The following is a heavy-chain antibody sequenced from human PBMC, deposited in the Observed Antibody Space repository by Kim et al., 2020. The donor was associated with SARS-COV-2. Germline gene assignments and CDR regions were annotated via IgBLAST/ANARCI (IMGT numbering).Heavy chain of an antibody. D-gene: IGHD3-9*01. J-gene: IGHJ4*02. V-gene: IGHV3-30*01. Sequence: KCRFTISRDYSKNTLYLQMNSLRAEDTAVYYCARDPTSGYYDILTGYYGVWGQGTLVTVSS. CDR3: ARDPTSGYYDILTGYYGV.